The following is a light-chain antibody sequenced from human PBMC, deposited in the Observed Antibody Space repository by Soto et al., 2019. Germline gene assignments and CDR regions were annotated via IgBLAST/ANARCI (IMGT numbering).Light chain of an antibody. V-gene: IGKV3-20*01. Sequence: EIVMTQSPATLSVSPGERATLSCRASQSVSNNYLAWYQQKPGQAPRLIIYGASSRATGIPDRFAGSGSGTDFTLTISRLEPEDVAVYYCQQYGSSPRTLGQGTKVDIK. CDR3: QQYGSSPRT. J-gene: IGKJ1*01. CDR1: QSVSNNY. CDR2: GAS.